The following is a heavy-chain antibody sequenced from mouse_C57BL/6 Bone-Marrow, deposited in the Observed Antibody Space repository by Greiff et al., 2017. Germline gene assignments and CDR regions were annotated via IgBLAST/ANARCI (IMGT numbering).Heavy chain of an antibody. D-gene: IGHD1-1*02. CDR3: ARGWSRDYYAMDY. CDR2: IDPSDSYT. J-gene: IGHJ4*01. V-gene: IGHV1-50*01. Sequence: VQLQQPGAELVKPGASVKLSCKASGYTFTSYWMQWVKQRPGQGLEWIGEIDPSDSYTNYHQKFKGKATLTVDTSSSTAYMQLSSLTSEDSAVYYCARGWSRDYYAMDYWGQGTSVTVSS. CDR1: GYTFTSYW.